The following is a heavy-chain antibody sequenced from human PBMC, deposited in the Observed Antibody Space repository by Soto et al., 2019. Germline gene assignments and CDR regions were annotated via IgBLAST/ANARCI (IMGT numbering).Heavy chain of an antibody. CDR2: IIPIFGTA. J-gene: IGHJ6*02. CDR1: GGTFSSYA. Sequence: SVKVSCKASGGTFSSYAISWVRQAPGQGLEWMGGIIPIFGTANYAQKFQGRVTITADESTSTAYMELSSLRSEDTAVYYCAGGAEKYSRGWLYYYYYGMDVWGQGTTVTVSS. CDR3: AGGAEKYSRGWLYYYYYGMDV. D-gene: IGHD6-19*01. V-gene: IGHV1-69*13.